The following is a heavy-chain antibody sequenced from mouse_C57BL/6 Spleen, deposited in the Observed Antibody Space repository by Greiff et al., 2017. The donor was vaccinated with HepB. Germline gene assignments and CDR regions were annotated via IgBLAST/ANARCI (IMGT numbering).Heavy chain of an antibody. CDR1: GYTFTSYT. CDR3: ARTLITTSFDY. V-gene: IGHV1-4*01. Sequence: VKLVESGAELARPGASVKMSCKASGYTFTSYTMHWVKQRPGQGLEWIGYINPSSGYTKYNQKFKDKATLTADKSSSTAYMQLSSLTSEDSAVYYCARTLITTSFDYWGQGTTLTVSS. J-gene: IGHJ2*01. CDR2: INPSSGYT. D-gene: IGHD1-1*01.